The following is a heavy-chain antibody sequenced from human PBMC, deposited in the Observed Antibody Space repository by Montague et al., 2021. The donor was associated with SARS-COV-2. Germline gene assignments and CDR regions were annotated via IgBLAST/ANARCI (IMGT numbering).Heavy chain of an antibody. J-gene: IGHJ4*02. CDR3: ARLYGSSFDY. CDR1: GGSASSISSH. V-gene: IGHV4-39*01. Sequence: SETLSLTCTVSGGSASSISSHWGWIRQPPGKGLEYIGSFYYAGGTQYNPSLKSRVTISVDTSNDHFSLKMNSVTAADTAVYFCARLYGSSFDYWGQGTLVTVSS. CDR2: FYYAGGT. D-gene: IGHD4-17*01.